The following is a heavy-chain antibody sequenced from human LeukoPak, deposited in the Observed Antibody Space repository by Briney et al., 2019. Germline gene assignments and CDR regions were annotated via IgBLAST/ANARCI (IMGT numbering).Heavy chain of an antibody. J-gene: IGHJ4*02. Sequence: GGSLRLSCAASGFTFDDYAMHWVRQAPGKGLEWVSGISWNSGSIGYADSVKGRFTISRDNAKNSLYLQMNSLRAEDTAVYYCARGGYDYVWGSYLLDYWGQGTLVTVSS. V-gene: IGHV3-9*01. CDR3: ARGGYDYVWGSYLLDY. CDR2: ISWNSGSI. CDR1: GFTFDDYA. D-gene: IGHD3-16*02.